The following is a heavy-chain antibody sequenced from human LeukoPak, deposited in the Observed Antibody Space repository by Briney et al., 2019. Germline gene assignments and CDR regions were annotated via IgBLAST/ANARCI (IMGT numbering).Heavy chain of an antibody. D-gene: IGHD6-13*01. CDR3: ARASPLSSSWYSGFDY. Sequence: SETLSLTCTVSGGSISSSSYYWGWIRQPPGKGLEWIGSIYYSGSTYYNPSLKSRVTISVDTSKNQFSLKLSSVTAADTAVYYCARASPLSSSWYSGFDYWGQGTLVTVSS. CDR1: GGSISSSSYY. CDR2: IYYSGST. J-gene: IGHJ4*02. V-gene: IGHV4-39*01.